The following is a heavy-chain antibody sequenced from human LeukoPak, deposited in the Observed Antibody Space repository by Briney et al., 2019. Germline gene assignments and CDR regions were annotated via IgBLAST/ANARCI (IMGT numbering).Heavy chain of an antibody. CDR2: IYYSGST. J-gene: IGHJ6*02. CDR1: GASISDYY. Sequence: SETLSLTCTVSGASISDYYWSWIRQPPGKGLEWIGYIYYSGSTNYNPSLKSRVTISLATSKNQFSLKLSSVTAADTAVYYCARRSGYYYGVDVWGQGTTVTVSS. V-gene: IGHV4-59*08. D-gene: IGHD3-10*01. CDR3: ARRSGYYYGVDV.